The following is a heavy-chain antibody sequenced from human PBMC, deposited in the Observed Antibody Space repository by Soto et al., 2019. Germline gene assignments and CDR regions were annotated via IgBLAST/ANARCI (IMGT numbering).Heavy chain of an antibody. V-gene: IGHV4-59*13. CDR3: AKGDGDEFGDSGGFDF. J-gene: IGHJ4*02. D-gene: IGHD4-17*01. CDR1: GGSISNYF. CDR2: IYYSGST. Sequence: SETLSLTCTVSGGSISNYFWTWIRQPPGKGLEWIGYIYYSGSTNYNPSLKRRVSITVDTSKNHISLPLKSGTAADTAVYYCAKGDGDEFGDSGGFDFWGQGTMVTVSS.